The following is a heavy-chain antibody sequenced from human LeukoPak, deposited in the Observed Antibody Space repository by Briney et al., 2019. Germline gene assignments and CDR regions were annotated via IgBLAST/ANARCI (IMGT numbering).Heavy chain of an antibody. Sequence: SETLSLTCTVSGGSISSYYWSWIRQPAGKGLEWIGRIYTSGSTNYNPSLKSRVTMSVDTSKNQFSLKLSSVTAADTAVFYCARVGTPTTVTQRTFDYWGQGTLVTVSS. V-gene: IGHV4-4*07. CDR3: ARVGTPTTVTQRTFDY. J-gene: IGHJ4*02. CDR1: GGSISSYY. CDR2: IYTSGST. D-gene: IGHD4-17*01.